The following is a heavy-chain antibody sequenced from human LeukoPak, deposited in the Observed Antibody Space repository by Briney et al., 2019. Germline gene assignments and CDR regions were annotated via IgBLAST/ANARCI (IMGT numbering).Heavy chain of an antibody. CDR3: AKQFIPYYCYYGMDV. CDR1: GFTFSSYA. Sequence: GGSLRLSCAASGFTFSSYAMSWVRQAPGKGLEWVSAISGSGGSTYYADSVKGRFTISRDNSKNTLYLQMNSQRAEDTAVYYCAKQFIPYYCYYGMDVWGQGATVTVSS. V-gene: IGHV3-23*01. CDR2: ISGSGGST. J-gene: IGHJ6*02.